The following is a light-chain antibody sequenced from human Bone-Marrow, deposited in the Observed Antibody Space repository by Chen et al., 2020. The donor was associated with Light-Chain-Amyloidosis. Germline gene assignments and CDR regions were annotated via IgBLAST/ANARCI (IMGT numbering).Light chain of an antibody. CDR2: DIS. V-gene: IGLV2-14*01. CDR3: SSYTSRSTLDV. Sequence: QSALTQPASVFGSPGQSITIPSTGTSSDVDGYNYVSWYQQHPGKAPKLMIYDISNRPSGVSNRFSGSKSGNTASLTISGLQAEDEADYYCSSYTSRSTLDVFGTGTKVTVL. CDR1: SSDVDGYNY. J-gene: IGLJ1*01.